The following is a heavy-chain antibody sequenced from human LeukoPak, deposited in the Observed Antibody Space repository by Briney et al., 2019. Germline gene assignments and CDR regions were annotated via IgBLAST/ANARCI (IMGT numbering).Heavy chain of an antibody. J-gene: IGHJ6*03. V-gene: IGHV3-30*02. CDR2: IRYDGSNK. CDR3: AKVSSFHLSQEHYYYYYYMDV. Sequence: GGSLRLSCAASGFTFSDYYMSWVRQAPGKGLEWVAFIRYDGSNKYYADSVKGRFTISRDNSKNTLYLQMNSLRAEDTAVYYCAKVSSFHLSQEHYYYYYYMDVWGKGTTVTVSS. CDR1: GFTFSDYY. D-gene: IGHD6-13*01.